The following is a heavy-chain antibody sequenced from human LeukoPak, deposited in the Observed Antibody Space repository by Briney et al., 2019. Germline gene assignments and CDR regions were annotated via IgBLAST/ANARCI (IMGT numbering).Heavy chain of an antibody. V-gene: IGHV3-30*02. D-gene: IGHD3-9*01. Sequence: GGSLRLSCAASGFTFSTYGMHWVRQAPGKGLERVAFIRYDGNNKDYADSEKGRFTISRDNSKNTLYLQMNSLRAEDTAVYYCAKAANYDKPYYFDYWGQGTLVTVSS. CDR2: IRYDGNNK. CDR3: AKAANYDKPYYFDY. J-gene: IGHJ4*02. CDR1: GFTFSTYG.